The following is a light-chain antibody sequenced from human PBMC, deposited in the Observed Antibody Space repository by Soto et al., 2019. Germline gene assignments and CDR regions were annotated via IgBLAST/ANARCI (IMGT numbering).Light chain of an antibody. Sequence: VMAQCPSTLSVSPGERASLSCRASQSVSSNLAWYQQKPGQTPRLLIYATSTRATGIPARFSGSGSGTEFTLTISSLQSEDFAAYYCQQYNNWPPYTFGQGTKVDI. CDR2: ATS. J-gene: IGKJ2*01. CDR3: QQYNNWPPYT. V-gene: IGKV3-15*01. CDR1: QSVSSN.